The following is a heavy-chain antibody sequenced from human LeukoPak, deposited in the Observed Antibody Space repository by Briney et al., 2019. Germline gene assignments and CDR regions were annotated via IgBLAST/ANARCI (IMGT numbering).Heavy chain of an antibody. V-gene: IGHV1-18*01. Sequence: GASVKASCKASGYTFISYGITWVRQAPGQGLEWMGWISPYTTKTNYVQKLQGRVTMTTDTSTSTAYMELRSLRSDDTAVYYCAREGGVGPTAPPDYYSYQMDVWGKGTTVTVSS. CDR2: ISPYTTKT. D-gene: IGHD1-26*01. CDR3: AREGGVGPTAPPDYYSYQMDV. CDR1: GYTFISYG. J-gene: IGHJ6*03.